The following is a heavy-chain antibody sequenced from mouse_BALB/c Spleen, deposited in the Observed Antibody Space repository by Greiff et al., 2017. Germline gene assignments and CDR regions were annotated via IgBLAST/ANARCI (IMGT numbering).Heavy chain of an antibody. D-gene: IGHD2-12*01. CDR3: ARGGDEDDRGAWFAY. V-gene: IGHV2-9*02. Sequence: VQRVESGPGLVAPSPSLSITCTVSGFSLTSYGVHWVRQPPGKGLEWLGVIWAGGSTNYNSALMSRLSISKDNSKSQVFLKMNSLQTDDTAMYYCARGGDEDDRGAWFAYWGQGTLVTVSA. CDR1: GFSLTSYG. CDR2: IWAGGST. J-gene: IGHJ3*01.